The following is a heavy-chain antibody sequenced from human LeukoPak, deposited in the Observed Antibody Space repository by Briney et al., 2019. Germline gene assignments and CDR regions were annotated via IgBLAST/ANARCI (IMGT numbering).Heavy chain of an antibody. D-gene: IGHD6-19*01. CDR1: GFTVSSNY. Sequence: GGSLRLSCAASGFTVSSNYMSWVRQAPGKGLEWVSVIYSGGGTYYADSVKGRLTTSRDNSKNTLYLQMNSLRAEDTAVYYCTRDCSSGWCLNYWGQGTLVTVSS. V-gene: IGHV3-53*01. CDR2: IYSGGGT. J-gene: IGHJ4*02. CDR3: TRDCSSGWCLNY.